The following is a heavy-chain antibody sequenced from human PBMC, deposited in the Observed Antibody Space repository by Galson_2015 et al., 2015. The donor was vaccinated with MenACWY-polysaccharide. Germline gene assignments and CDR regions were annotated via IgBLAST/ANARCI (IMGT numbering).Heavy chain of an antibody. CDR3: APDRMRDYDDY. J-gene: IGHJ4*02. D-gene: IGHD4-17*01. CDR1: GFTFSNAW. Sequence: SLRLSCAASGFTFSNAWMSWVRQAPGKGLEWVGRIKSKTDGGTTDYATPVKGRFTISRDDSKNTVYLQINSLKTEDTAVYYCAPDRMRDYDDYWGQGTLVTVSS. CDR2: IKSKTDGGTT. V-gene: IGHV3-15*01.